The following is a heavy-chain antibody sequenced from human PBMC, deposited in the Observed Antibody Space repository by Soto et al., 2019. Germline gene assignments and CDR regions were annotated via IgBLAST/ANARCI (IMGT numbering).Heavy chain of an antibody. V-gene: IGHV3-7*05. D-gene: IGHD5-12*01. CDR2: IKQDGSEK. CDR1: GFTFSSYW. J-gene: IGHJ3*02. Sequence: GGSLRLSCAASGFTFSSYWMSWVRQAPGKGLEWVANIKQDGSEKYYVDSVKGRFTISRDNAKNSLYLQMNSLRAEDTAVYYCARDVSGDGYNPRDSDAFDIWGQGTMVTVSS. CDR3: ARDVSGDGYNPRDSDAFDI.